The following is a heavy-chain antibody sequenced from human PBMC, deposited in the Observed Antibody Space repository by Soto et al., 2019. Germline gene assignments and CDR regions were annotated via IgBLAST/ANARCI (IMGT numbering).Heavy chain of an antibody. J-gene: IGHJ6*02. D-gene: IGHD2-2*01. CDR2: ISAYNGNT. Sequence: GASVKVSCKASGYTFTSYGISWVRQAPGQGLEWMGWISAYNGNTNYAQKLQGRVTMTTDTSTSTAYMELRSLRSDDTAVYYCARDPKRGGVPAATHYYYYGMDVWGQGTTVTVSS. V-gene: IGHV1-18*01. CDR3: ARDPKRGGVPAATHYYYYGMDV. CDR1: GYTFTSYG.